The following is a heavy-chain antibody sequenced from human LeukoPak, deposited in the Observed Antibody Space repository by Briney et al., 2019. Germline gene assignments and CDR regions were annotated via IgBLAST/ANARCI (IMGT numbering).Heavy chain of an antibody. CDR2: INPNSGGT. D-gene: IGHD6-13*01. Sequence: ASVKVSCKASGYTFTGYYMHWVRQAPGQGLEWMGWINPNSGGTNYAQKFQGRVTMTRDTSISTAYMELSRLRSDDTAVYYCARGGRKGAAAAPFGYWGQGTLVTVSS. CDR1: GYTFTGYY. J-gene: IGHJ4*02. V-gene: IGHV1-2*02. CDR3: ARGGRKGAAAAPFGY.